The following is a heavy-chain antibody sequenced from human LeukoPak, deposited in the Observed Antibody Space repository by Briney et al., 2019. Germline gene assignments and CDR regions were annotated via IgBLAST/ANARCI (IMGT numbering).Heavy chain of an antibody. V-gene: IGHV1-2*02. CDR1: GYTFTGYY. J-gene: IGHJ4*02. D-gene: IGHD3-10*01. CDR2: INPNSGVT. CDR3: ARVIIAVGSGSRRYFDY. Sequence: ASVKVSCKASGYTFTGYYMHWVRQAPGQGLEWMGWINPNSGVTNYAQKFQGRVTMTRDTSISTAYMELSRLRSDDTAVYYCARVIIAVGSGSRRYFDYWGQGTLVTVSS.